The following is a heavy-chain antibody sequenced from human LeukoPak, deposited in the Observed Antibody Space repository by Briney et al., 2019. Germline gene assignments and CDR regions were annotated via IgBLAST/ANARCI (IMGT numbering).Heavy chain of an antibody. CDR2: TRNKANSYTT. CDR1: GFTFSDHY. V-gene: IGHV3-72*01. CDR3: ARGGRDYYDSSGYHNAFDI. D-gene: IGHD3-22*01. Sequence: GGSLRLSCAASGFTFSDHYMDWVRQAPGKGLEWVGRTRNKANSYTTEYAASVKGRFTISRDDSKNSLYLQMNSLKTEDTAVYYCARGGRDYYDSSGYHNAFDIWGQGTMVTVSS. J-gene: IGHJ3*02.